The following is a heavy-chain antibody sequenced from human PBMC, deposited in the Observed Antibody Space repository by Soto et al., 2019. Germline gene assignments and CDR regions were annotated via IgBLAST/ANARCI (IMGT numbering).Heavy chain of an antibody. Sequence: SVKVSCKASGGTFTSYAISWVRQAPGQGLEWMGGIIPIFGTANYAQKFQGRVTITADKSTSTAYMELSSLRSEDTAVYYCARDRRGSSWWGNWFDPWGQGTLVTVSS. J-gene: IGHJ5*02. CDR3: ARDRRGSSWWGNWFDP. V-gene: IGHV1-69*06. CDR1: GGTFTSYA. CDR2: IIPIFGTA. D-gene: IGHD6-13*01.